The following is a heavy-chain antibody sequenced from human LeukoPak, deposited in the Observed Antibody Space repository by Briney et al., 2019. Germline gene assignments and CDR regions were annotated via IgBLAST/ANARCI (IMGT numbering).Heavy chain of an antibody. J-gene: IGHJ3*02. CDR2: IRYDGSNK. D-gene: IGHD3-22*01. Sequence: GGSLTLSCAASGFTFSSYGMHWVRQAPGKGLEWVAFIRYDGSNKYYADSVKGRFTISRDNSKNTLYLQMDSLKDEDMAMYYCAREGHSSGYCGAFDIWGPGTMVTVSS. CDR1: GFTFSSYG. CDR3: AREGHSSGYCGAFDI. V-gene: IGHV3-30*02.